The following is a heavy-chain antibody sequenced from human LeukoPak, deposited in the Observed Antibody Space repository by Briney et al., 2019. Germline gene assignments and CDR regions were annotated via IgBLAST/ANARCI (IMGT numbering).Heavy chain of an antibody. CDR1: GFTFSSYA. D-gene: IGHD5-12*01. V-gene: IGHV3-30*04. CDR2: ISYDGSNK. J-gene: IGHJ4*02. CDR3: AKIGAGIVATIPYFDY. Sequence: GGSLRLSCAASGFTFSSYAMHWVRQAPGKGLEWVAVISYDGSNKYYADSVKGRFTISRDNSKNTLYLQMNSLRAEDTAVYYCAKIGAGIVATIPYFDYWGQGTLVTVSS.